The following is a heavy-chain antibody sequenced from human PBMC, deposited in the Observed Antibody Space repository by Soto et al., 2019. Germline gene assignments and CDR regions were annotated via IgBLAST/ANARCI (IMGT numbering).Heavy chain of an antibody. CDR2: IYHRGST. CDR3: AGLYPYESSGYHLNY. Sequence: LRKTLSLTCAVSGGSISSSNWWSWVRQPPGKGLEWVGGIYHRGSTNYNPSLRSRVTISVDTSKNQFSLKLRSVTAADTAVFYCAGLYPYESSGYHLNYWGQGALVTVSS. CDR1: GGSISSSNW. J-gene: IGHJ4*02. V-gene: IGHV4-4*03. D-gene: IGHD3-22*01.